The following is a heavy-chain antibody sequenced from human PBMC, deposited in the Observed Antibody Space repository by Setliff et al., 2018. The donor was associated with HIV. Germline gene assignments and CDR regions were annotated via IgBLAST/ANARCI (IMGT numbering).Heavy chain of an antibody. CDR1: GGSFSGYY. V-gene: IGHV4-34*01. CDR3: ARVSKTYWYSIPRDYYHHMDV. Sequence: PSETLSLTCAVYGGSFSGYYWSWIRQAPGKGLEWIGEINHSGRTKYNPSLKSRVTLSVDTSKNQFSLKLTSVTAADTAFYYCARVSKTYWYSIPRDYYHHMDVWGKGTTVTVSS. J-gene: IGHJ6*03. D-gene: IGHD2-8*02. CDR2: INHSGRT.